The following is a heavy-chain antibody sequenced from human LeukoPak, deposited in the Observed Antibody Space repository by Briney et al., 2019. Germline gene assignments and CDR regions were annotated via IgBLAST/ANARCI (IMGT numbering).Heavy chain of an antibody. Sequence: AGESLRLSCAASGFTFSDFYMSWIRQAPGKGLEWVSYISSSSSYTNYAASVKGRFTISRDNAKNSLYLQMNSLRAEDTAVYYCARIPEVYSSSWFLDYWGQGTLVTVSS. J-gene: IGHJ4*02. CDR1: GFTFSDFY. CDR2: ISSSSSYT. V-gene: IGHV3-11*03. CDR3: ARIPEVYSSSWFLDY. D-gene: IGHD6-13*01.